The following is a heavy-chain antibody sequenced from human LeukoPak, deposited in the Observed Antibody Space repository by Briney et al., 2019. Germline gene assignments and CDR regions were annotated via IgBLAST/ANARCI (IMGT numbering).Heavy chain of an antibody. CDR1: GYTFTGYY. J-gene: IGHJ6*03. CDR3: ARGNYDFWSGLIDYYYMDV. CDR2: INPNSGGT. Sequence: ASVKVSCKASGYTFTGYYMHWVRQAPGQGLEWMGWINPNSGGTNYAQKFQGRVTMTRDTSISTAYMELSRLRSDDTAVYYCARGNYDFWSGLIDYYYMDVWGKRTTVTLSS. V-gene: IGHV1-2*02. D-gene: IGHD3-3*01.